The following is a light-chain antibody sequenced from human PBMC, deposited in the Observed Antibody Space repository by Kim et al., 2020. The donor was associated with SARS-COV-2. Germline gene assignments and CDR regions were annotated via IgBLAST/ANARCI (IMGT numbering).Light chain of an antibody. CDR1: QSVSSN. CDR3: QQYNNWPSLT. CDR2: DAS. J-gene: IGKJ4*01. Sequence: SPGQGATLSGRARQSVSSNLAWYQQKRGQAPRLLIYDASTRATGISARFRGSGSGTEFTLTISSLQSEDFTVYYCQQYNNWPSLTFGGGTKVDIK. V-gene: IGKV3-15*01.